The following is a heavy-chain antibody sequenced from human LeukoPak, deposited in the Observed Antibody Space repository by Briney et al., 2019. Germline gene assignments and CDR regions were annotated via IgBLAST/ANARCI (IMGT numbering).Heavy chain of an antibody. CDR3: ARYSSGWYALS. J-gene: IGHJ4*02. Sequence: SETLSLTCTVSGGSISSGGYYWRWIRQHPGKGLEWIGYIYYSGSINYNPSLKSRVTISVDTSKNQFSLKLSSVTAADTAVYYCARYSSGWYALSWGQGTLVTVSS. V-gene: IGHV4-61*08. CDR1: GGSISSGGYY. D-gene: IGHD6-19*01. CDR2: IYYSGSI.